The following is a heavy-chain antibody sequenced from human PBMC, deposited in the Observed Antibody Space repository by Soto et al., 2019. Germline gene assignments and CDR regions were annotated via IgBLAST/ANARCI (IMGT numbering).Heavy chain of an antibody. CDR3: ARDYASAPYRSSISYYYYGMDV. Sequence: GESLKISCKGSGYSFTSYWIGWVRQMPGKDLEWMGIIYPGDSDTRYSPSFQGQVTISADKSISTAYLQWSSLKASDTAMYYCARDYASAPYRSSISYYYYGMDVWGQGTTVTVSS. J-gene: IGHJ6*02. CDR2: IYPGDSDT. V-gene: IGHV5-51*01. CDR1: GYSFTSYW. D-gene: IGHD2-2*01.